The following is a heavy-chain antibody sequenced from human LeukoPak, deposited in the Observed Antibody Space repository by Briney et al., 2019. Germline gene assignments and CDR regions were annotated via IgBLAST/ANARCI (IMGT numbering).Heavy chain of an antibody. V-gene: IGHV3-74*01. Sequence: GGSLRLSCAASGFTFSSYWMHWVRQAPGKGLVWVSRINSDGSSTSYADSVKGRFTISRDNAKNTLYLQMNSLRAEDTAVYYCARAQGYSGYDYFDYWGQGILVTVSS. CDR2: INSDGSST. D-gene: IGHD5-12*01. CDR1: GFTFSSYW. J-gene: IGHJ4*02. CDR3: ARAQGYSGYDYFDY.